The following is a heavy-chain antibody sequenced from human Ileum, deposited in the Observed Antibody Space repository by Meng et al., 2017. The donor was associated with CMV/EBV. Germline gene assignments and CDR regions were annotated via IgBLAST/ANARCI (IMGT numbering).Heavy chain of an antibody. D-gene: IGHD2-2*01. V-gene: IGHV1-69*10. CDR3: ARGYCSSTSCSYFDY. J-gene: IGHJ4*02. CDR2: IIPILGIA. Sequence: SGGTFSSYAISWVRQAPGQGLEWMGGIIPILGIANYAQKFQGRVTITADKSTSTAYMEPSSLRSEDTAVYYCARGYCSSTSCSYFDYWGQGTLVTVSS. CDR1: GGTFSSYA.